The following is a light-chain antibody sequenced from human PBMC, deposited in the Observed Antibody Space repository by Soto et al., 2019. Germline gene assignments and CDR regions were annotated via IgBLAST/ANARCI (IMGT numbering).Light chain of an antibody. CDR3: QQRSNWLELT. Sequence: EIVLTQSPATLSLSPGERGTLSWRASQSVSSHLAWYQQKPGQAPRLLIYDASNRVTGIPARFSGSGSGTDFTLTISSREPEDFAVYYCQQRSNWLELTFGGGTKVEIK. CDR2: DAS. CDR1: QSVSSH. J-gene: IGKJ4*01. V-gene: IGKV3-11*01.